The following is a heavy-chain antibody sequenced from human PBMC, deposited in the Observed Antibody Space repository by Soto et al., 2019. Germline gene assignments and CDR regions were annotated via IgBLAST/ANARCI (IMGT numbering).Heavy chain of an antibody. CDR2: IIPILAIA. CDR3: AREPASMVRGVGHEAFDI. Sequence: QVQLVQSGAEVKKPGSSVKVSCKASGGTFSNYTISWVRQAPGQGLEWMGRIIPILAIANYAQKFQGRVTIAADKSTYTDNLELSSLRSEETAVYALAREPASMVRGVGHEAFDIWGQGTMVPVSS. J-gene: IGHJ3*02. D-gene: IGHD3-10*01. V-gene: IGHV1-69*08. CDR1: GGTFSNYT.